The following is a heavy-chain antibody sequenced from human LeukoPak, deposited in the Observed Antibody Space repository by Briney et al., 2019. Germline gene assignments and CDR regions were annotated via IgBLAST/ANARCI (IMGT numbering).Heavy chain of an antibody. V-gene: IGHV4-34*01. CDR2: INHSGST. CDR1: GGSFSGYY. CDR3: ARHNRNDYFDY. J-gene: IGHJ4*02. Sequence: PSETLSLTCAVYGGSFSGYYWSWIRQPPGKGLEWIGEINHSGSTNYNPSLKSRVTISVDTSKNQFSLKLSSVTAADTAVYYCARHNRNDYFDYWGQGTLVTVSS.